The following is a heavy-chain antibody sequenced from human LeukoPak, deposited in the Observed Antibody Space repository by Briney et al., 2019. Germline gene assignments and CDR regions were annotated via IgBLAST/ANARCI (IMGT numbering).Heavy chain of an antibody. CDR3: AREYTVGGLFGF. Sequence: PGGSLRLSCAASGFTFTMYSMHWVRQVPGKGLEWVAFVSSDGRTKHYTDSVKGRFTVSRDNSKKTLFLQMDSLRPDDTAVYYCAREYTVGGLFGFWGQGALVIVSS. CDR2: VSSDGRTK. J-gene: IGHJ4*02. V-gene: IGHV3-30*04. D-gene: IGHD1-26*01. CDR1: GFTFTMYS.